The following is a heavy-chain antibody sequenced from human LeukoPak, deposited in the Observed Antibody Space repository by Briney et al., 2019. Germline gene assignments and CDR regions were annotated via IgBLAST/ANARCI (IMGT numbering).Heavy chain of an antibody. CDR2: IYYSGST. D-gene: IGHD3-22*01. Sequence: SETLSLTCTVSGGSISSSSYYWGWIRQPPGKGLEWIGSIYYSGSTYYNPSLKSRVTISVDTSKNQFSLKLSSVTAADTAVYYCARLAYYYDSGGYFDYWGQGTLVTVSS. V-gene: IGHV4-39*01. J-gene: IGHJ4*02. CDR3: ARLAYYYDSGGYFDY. CDR1: GGSISSSSYY.